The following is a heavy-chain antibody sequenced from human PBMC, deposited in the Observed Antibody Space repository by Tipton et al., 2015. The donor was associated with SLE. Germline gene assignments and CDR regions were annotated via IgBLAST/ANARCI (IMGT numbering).Heavy chain of an antibody. V-gene: IGHV3-21*01. CDR2: ISSTSSYT. D-gene: IGHD4-17*01. J-gene: IGHJ6*04. CDR1: GFTLSVYS. CDR3: ARYGWGDYPKGVMDV. Sequence: GSLRLSCVAPGFTLSVYSMNWVRQAPGKGLEWVSFISSTSSYTFYADSVKGRFTISRDNAKNSLFLQMNSLRAEDTAVYYCARYGWGDYPKGVMDVWGKGTTVTVSS.